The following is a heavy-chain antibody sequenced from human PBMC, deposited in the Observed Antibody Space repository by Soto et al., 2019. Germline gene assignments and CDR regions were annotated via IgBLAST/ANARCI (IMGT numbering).Heavy chain of an antibody. CDR1: RIALSRNG. Sequence: PILSCPASRIALSRNGIERGRHATGKGLEWVADIWYDGSNKYYADSVKGRFTISRDNSKNTLYLQMNSLRAEDTAVYYCSRGPAHDHYYYSGMDVWGQGTMVTVSS. D-gene: IGHD3-16*01. CDR3: SRGPAHDHYYYSGMDV. V-gene: IGHV3-33*01. CDR2: IWYDGSNK. J-gene: IGHJ6*02.